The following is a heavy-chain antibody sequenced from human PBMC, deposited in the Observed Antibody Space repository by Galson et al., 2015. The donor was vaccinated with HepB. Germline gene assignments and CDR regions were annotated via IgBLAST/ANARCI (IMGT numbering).Heavy chain of an antibody. CDR2: INPSGGST. Sequence: SCKASGYTFTSYYMHWVRQAPGQGLEWMGIINPSGGSTSYAQKFQGRVTMTRDTSTSTVYMELSSLRSEDTAVYYCAIVGLPNAFDIWGQGTMVTVSS. CDR3: AIVGLPNAFDI. J-gene: IGHJ3*02. V-gene: IGHV1-46*03. CDR1: GYTFTSYY. D-gene: IGHD1-26*01.